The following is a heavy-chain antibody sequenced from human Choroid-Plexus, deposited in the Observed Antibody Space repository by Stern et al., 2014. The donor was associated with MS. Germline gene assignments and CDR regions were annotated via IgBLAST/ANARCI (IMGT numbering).Heavy chain of an antibody. CDR1: GFTFGSCA. D-gene: IGHD2/OR15-2a*01. J-gene: IGHJ5*02. CDR3: AKDRQYFTYFFGR. Sequence: QVQLVESGGGVVQPGRPLRLSCVVSGFTFGSCAMHWVRQAPGKGLEWVAGVSYDGSNKYYADSVKGRFTISRDNSQNTLYMQMSSLRPEDTAVYYCAKDRQYFTYFFGRRGQGSLVSVSS. CDR2: VSYDGSNK. V-gene: IGHV3-30*18.